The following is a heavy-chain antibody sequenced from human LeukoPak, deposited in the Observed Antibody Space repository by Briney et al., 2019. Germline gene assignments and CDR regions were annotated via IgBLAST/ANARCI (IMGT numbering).Heavy chain of an antibody. CDR3: ARAQGIYDSSAYYYY. J-gene: IGHJ4*02. Sequence: SVKVSCKASGGTFSSYTISWVRQAPGQGLEWMGRIIPIFGTANYAQKFQGRVTITTDESTSTAYMELSSLRSEDTAVYYCARAQGIYDSSAYYYYWGQGTLVTVSS. CDR2: IIPIFGTA. V-gene: IGHV1-69*05. CDR1: GGTFSSYT. D-gene: IGHD3-22*01.